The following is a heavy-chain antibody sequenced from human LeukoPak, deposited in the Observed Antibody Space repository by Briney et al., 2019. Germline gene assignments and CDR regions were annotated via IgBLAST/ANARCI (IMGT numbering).Heavy chain of an antibody. Sequence: GGSLRLSCAASGFTFSTYCMHWVRHAPGKGPMWVSRICPDGTVTNYADSVKARFIISRDHARNTVYLQMNSLRVEDTAVYYCVRDFRSADYWGQGTLVTVSS. V-gene: IGHV3-74*01. J-gene: IGHJ4*02. CDR2: ICPDGTVT. CDR1: GFTFSTYC. CDR3: VRDFRSADY.